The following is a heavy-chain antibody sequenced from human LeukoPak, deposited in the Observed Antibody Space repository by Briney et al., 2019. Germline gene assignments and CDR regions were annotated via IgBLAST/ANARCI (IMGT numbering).Heavy chain of an antibody. Sequence: GGSLRLSCAASGFTFSSYGMHWVRQAPGKGLEWVAFIRDDGSNKYYADSVKGRFTISRDNSKNTLYLQMNSLRAEDTAVYYCAKERGDDLWSGYEGFFDYWGQGTLVTVSS. CDR2: IRDDGSNK. CDR3: AKERGDDLWSGYEGFFDY. V-gene: IGHV3-30*02. J-gene: IGHJ4*02. CDR1: GFTFSSYG. D-gene: IGHD3-3*01.